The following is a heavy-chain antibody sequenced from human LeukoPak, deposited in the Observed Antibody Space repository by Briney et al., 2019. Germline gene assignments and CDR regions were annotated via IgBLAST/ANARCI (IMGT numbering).Heavy chain of an antibody. Sequence: GGSLRLSCAASGFTFSSYAMSWVRQAPGKGLEWVSAISGSGGSTYYADSVKGRFTISRDNSKNTLYLQMNRLRAEDTAVYYCAKSSDYYDSSGYYYYWGQGTPVTVSS. CDR3: AKSSDYYDSSGYYYY. CDR2: ISGSGGST. CDR1: GFTFSSYA. D-gene: IGHD3-22*01. J-gene: IGHJ4*02. V-gene: IGHV3-23*01.